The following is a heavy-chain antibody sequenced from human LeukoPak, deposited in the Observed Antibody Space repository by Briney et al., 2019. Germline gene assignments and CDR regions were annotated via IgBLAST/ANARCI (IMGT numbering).Heavy chain of an antibody. Sequence: GGSLRLSCATSGFTFSDYTMNWVRQAPGKGLEWVSSISSSSSYIYYADSVKGRFTISRDNAKNSLYLQVNSLRAEDTAVYYCASLAVATSRFDYWGQGALVTVSS. CDR2: ISSSSSYI. CDR1: GFTFSDYT. D-gene: IGHD2-15*01. J-gene: IGHJ4*02. V-gene: IGHV3-21*01. CDR3: ASLAVATSRFDY.